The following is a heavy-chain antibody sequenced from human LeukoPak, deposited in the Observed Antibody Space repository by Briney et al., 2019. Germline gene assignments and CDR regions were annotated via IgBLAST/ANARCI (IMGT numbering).Heavy chain of an antibody. J-gene: IGHJ4*02. Sequence: GGSPRLSCAASGFTFSSDWMHWVRQAPGKGLQWVSVISGGGRTTEYADSVKGRFTISRDNSKNTLSLQMNSLRVEDTAIYYCAKNVMVKRYFDSWGQGTLITVSS. V-gene: IGHV3-23*01. CDR3: AKNVMVKRYFDS. CDR1: GFTFSSDW. D-gene: IGHD5-18*01. CDR2: ISGGGRTT.